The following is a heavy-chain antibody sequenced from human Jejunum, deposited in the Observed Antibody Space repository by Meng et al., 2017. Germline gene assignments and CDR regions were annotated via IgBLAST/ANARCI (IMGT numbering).Heavy chain of an antibody. CDR1: SGSISGYY. CDR3: ARRNCPKGVCNLDY. V-gene: IGHV4-59*01. CDR2: ILYTGTT. Sequence: SETLSLTCTVSSGSISGYYWSWIRQPPGKGLEWIGYILYTGTTIYNPSLESRVSISVDTSKTQFSLKRSSVTAADTAVYYWARRNCPKGVCNLDYWGQGTLVTVSS. J-gene: IGHJ4*02. D-gene: IGHD2-8*01.